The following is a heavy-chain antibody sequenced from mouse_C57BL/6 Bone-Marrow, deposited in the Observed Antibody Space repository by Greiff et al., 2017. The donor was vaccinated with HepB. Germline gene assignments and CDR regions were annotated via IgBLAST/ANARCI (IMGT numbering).Heavy chain of an antibody. Sequence: DVKLQESGPVLVKPGASVKMSCKASGYTFTDYYMNWVKQSHGKSLEWIGVINPYNGGTSYNQKFKGKATLTVDKSSSTAYMELNSLTSEDSAVYYCASIYYGHTFDVWGTGTTVTVAS. V-gene: IGHV1-19*01. D-gene: IGHD2-1*01. CDR1: GYTFTDYY. CDR3: ASIYYGHTFDV. J-gene: IGHJ1*03. CDR2: INPYNGGT.